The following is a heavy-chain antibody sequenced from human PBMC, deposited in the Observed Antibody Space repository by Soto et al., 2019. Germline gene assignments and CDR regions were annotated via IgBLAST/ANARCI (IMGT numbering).Heavy chain of an antibody. CDR2: MSSST. CDR1: GFTFRNYA. V-gene: IGHV3-23*01. CDR3: AKVSSWTEFEY. Sequence: EVQLLESGGGLVQPGGSLRLSCVVSGFTFRNYAMTWVRQAPGKGLEWVSSMSSSTYYTDSVKGRFTISRDNSKNTLYLQMNSLRAQDTAMYYCAKVSSWTEFEYWGQGTLVTVSS. D-gene: IGHD2-2*01. J-gene: IGHJ4*02.